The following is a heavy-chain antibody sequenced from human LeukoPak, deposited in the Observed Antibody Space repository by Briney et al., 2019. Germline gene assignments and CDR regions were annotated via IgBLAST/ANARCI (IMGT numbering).Heavy chain of an antibody. CDR2: IRYDGSNK. CDR1: GFTFSSYG. V-gene: IGHV3-30*02. D-gene: IGHD3-10*01. Sequence: GGSLRLSCAASGFTFSSYGMHWVRQAPGKGLEWVAFIRYDGSNKYYADSVKGRFTISRDNSKNTLYLQMNSLRAEDTAAYHCARLPGFGESCWGQGTLVTVSS. J-gene: IGHJ4*02. CDR3: ARLPGFGESC.